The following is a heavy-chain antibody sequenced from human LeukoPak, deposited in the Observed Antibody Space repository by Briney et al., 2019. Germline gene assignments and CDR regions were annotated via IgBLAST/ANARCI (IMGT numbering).Heavy chain of an antibody. CDR2: INHSGST. J-gene: IGHJ4*02. D-gene: IGHD6-19*01. CDR1: GGPFSGYY. Sequence: SETLSLTCAVYGGPFSGYYWSWIRQPPGKGLEWIGEINHSGSTNCNPSLKSRVTISVDTSKNQFSLKLSSVTAADTAVYYCASPSDEYSSGWYGSALNYWGQGTLVTVPS. CDR3: ASPSDEYSSGWYGSALNY. V-gene: IGHV4-34*01.